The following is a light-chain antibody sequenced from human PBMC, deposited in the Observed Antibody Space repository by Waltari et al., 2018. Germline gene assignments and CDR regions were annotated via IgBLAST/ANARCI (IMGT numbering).Light chain of an antibody. J-gene: IGKJ2*01. CDR2: AAA. Sequence: DIQMTQSPSSLSASVGDRVTITCRASQTISSDLNWYQQKPGKAPKLLISAAASLESGVPSRFSGSGSGTDFTLTISSLQSEDFATYYCQQSYSIPPTFGQATKLEIK. V-gene: IGKV1-39*01. CDR1: QTISSD. CDR3: QQSYSIPPT.